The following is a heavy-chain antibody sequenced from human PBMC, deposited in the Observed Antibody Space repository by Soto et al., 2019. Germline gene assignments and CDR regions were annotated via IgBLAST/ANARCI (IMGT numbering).Heavy chain of an antibody. CDR1: GGSISSSSYY. V-gene: IGHV4-39*01. CDR3: ARERSESHYYYGSGSSVG. J-gene: IGHJ4*02. D-gene: IGHD3-10*01. CDR2: IYYSGST. Sequence: QLQLQESGPGLVKPSETLSLTCTVSGGSISSSSYYWGWIRQPPGKGLEWIGSIYYSGSTYYNPSLKSRGTISVDTSKNQFSLKLSSVTAADTAVYYCARERSESHYYYGSGSSVGWGQGTLVTVSS.